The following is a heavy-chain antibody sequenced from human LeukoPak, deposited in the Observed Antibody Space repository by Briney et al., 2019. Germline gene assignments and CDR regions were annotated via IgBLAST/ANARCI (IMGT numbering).Heavy chain of an antibody. CDR2: IYYSGST. CDR3: ARRRRDGYNYAEIFDY. V-gene: IGHV4-59*01. CDR1: GGSISSYY. D-gene: IGHD5-24*01. J-gene: IGHJ4*02. Sequence: SETLSLTCTVSGGSISSYYWSWIRQPPGKGLEWVGYIYYSGSTNYNPSLKSRVTISVDTSKNQFSLKLSSVTAADTAVYYCARRRRDGYNYAEIFDYWGQGTLVTVSS.